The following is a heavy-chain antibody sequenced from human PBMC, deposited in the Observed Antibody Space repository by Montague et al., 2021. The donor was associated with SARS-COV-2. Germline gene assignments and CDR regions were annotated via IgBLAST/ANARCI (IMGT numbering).Heavy chain of an antibody. CDR3: ARGTPGY. V-gene: IGHV4-34*01. Sequence: SETRSLTCAVYGGSFSDYHWSWIRQPPGGGLEWIGRINHGGSTKYNPSLKSRVTISIDTSKNQFSLKLSSVTAADTAVYYCARGTPGYWGQGTLVTVSP. J-gene: IGHJ4*02. CDR1: GGSFSDYH. D-gene: IGHD2-2*03. CDR2: INHGGST.